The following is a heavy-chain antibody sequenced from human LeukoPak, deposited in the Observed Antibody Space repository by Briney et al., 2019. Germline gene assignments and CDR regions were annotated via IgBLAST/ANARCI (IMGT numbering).Heavy chain of an antibody. J-gene: IGHJ4*02. CDR2: IYTSGST. V-gene: IGHV4-61*02. CDR1: GGSISSGSYY. Sequence: SQTLSLTCTVSGGSISSGSYYWSWIRQPAGKGLEWIGRIYTSGSTNYNPSLKSRVTMSVDTSKNQFSLKLSSVTAADTAVYYCAGSGIFGVVTGDFDYWGQGTLVTVSS. D-gene: IGHD3-3*01. CDR3: AGSGIFGVVTGDFDY.